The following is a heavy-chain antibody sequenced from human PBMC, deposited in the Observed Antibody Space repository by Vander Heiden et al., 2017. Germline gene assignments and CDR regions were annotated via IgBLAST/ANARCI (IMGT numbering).Heavy chain of an antibody. CDR2: IYYSGST. V-gene: IGHV4-39*01. Sequence: QLQLQESAPGLVKPSETLSLTCTVSGGSISSSSYYWCWIRQPPGKGLEWIGSIYYSGSTYYNPSLKSRVTISVDTSKNQFSLKLSSVTAADTAVYYCARGPGAKRIGNYWGQGTLVTVSS. J-gene: IGHJ4*02. CDR3: ARGPGAKRIGNY. CDR1: GGSISSSSYY.